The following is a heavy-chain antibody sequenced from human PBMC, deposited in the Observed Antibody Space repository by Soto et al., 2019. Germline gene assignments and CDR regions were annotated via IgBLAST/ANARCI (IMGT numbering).Heavy chain of an antibody. D-gene: IGHD6-13*01. Sequence: EVQLLESGGGLVQPGGSLRHSCAASGFTFSNFDMSWVRQAPGKGLEWVSGISTSGGTTYYADSVKGRFTSSRDNSKNTLYLQMTSLRAEDTAVYYCATGTAAPAHWGQGTLVTVSS. V-gene: IGHV3-23*01. J-gene: IGHJ1*01. CDR3: ATGTAAPAH. CDR1: GFTFSNFD. CDR2: ISTSGGTT.